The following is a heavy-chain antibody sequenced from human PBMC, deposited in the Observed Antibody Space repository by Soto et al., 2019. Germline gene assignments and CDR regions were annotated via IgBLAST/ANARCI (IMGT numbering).Heavy chain of an antibody. V-gene: IGHV1-18*01. Sequence: QVQLVQSGPEVKKPGASVTLSCKASGYNFNNYGISWVRQAPGQGLEWLGWISGNNGNTKYGQKFQGRVSLTTDSSTSTAYMEMRSLRSDDTADYYCVRRVVTTLHDAFDIWGPGTRVTVSS. CDR2: ISGNNGNT. D-gene: IGHD2-21*02. CDR1: GYNFNNYG. CDR3: VRRVVTTLHDAFDI. J-gene: IGHJ3*02.